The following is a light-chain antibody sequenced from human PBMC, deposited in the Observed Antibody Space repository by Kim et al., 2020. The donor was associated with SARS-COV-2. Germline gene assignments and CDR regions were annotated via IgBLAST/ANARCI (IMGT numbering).Light chain of an antibody. Sequence: GQSITISCTGTSSDVGAYNFVSWYQQHPDKAPKLLIYDVIDRPSGVSNRFSGSKSGNTASLTISGLQAEDEADYYCSSYTTSRTLVFGGGTQLTVL. CDR3: SSYTTSRTLV. CDR2: DVI. CDR1: SSDVGAYNF. V-gene: IGLV2-14*03. J-gene: IGLJ2*01.